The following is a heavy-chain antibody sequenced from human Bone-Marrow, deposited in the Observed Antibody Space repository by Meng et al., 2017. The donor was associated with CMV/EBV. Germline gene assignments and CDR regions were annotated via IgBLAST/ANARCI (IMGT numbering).Heavy chain of an antibody. Sequence: SETLSLTCTVSGGSISSYYWSWIRQPPGKGLEWIGYIYYSGSTNYNPSLKSRVTISVDTSKNQFSLKLSSMTAADTAVYYCARVGYYYYYGMDVWGQGTTVTGSS. CDR1: GGSISSYY. V-gene: IGHV4-59*01. CDR3: ARVGYYYYYGMDV. D-gene: IGHD6-13*01. CDR2: IYYSGST. J-gene: IGHJ6*02.